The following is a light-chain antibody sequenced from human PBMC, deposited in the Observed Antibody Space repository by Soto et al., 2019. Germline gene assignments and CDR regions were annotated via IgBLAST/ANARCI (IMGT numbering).Light chain of an antibody. Sequence: EIVLTQSPATLYLSPGERATLSCRASQSVSSYLAWYQQKPGQAPRLLIYDASNRATGIPAWFSGRGPGTDFPLTISSLESEYSEFYYCQHRSNWYTFGQGTKLEIK. CDR3: QHRSNWYT. CDR2: DAS. CDR1: QSVSSY. J-gene: IGKJ2*01. V-gene: IGKV3-11*01.